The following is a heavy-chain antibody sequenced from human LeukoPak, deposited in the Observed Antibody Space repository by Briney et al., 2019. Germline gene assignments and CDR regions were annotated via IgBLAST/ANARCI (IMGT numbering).Heavy chain of an antibody. J-gene: IGHJ4*02. CDR3: AISGDGHNYFDY. Sequence: PGGSLRLSCGASGITISRYWMHWVRHAPGKGLVWVSRINSDGSSTSYADSVKGRFTISRDNAKNTLSLQLNSLRGEDTAVYYCAISGDGHNYFDYWGQGTLVTVSS. CDR2: INSDGSST. D-gene: IGHD5-24*01. CDR1: GITISRYW. V-gene: IGHV3-74*01.